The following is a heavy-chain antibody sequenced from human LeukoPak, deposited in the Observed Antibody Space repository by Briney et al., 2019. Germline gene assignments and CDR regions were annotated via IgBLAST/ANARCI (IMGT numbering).Heavy chain of an antibody. Sequence: SDTLSLTCAVYGGSFSVYYWSWIRQSPGKGLEWIGEIDHTGSTNYNPSLKSRVTVSVDTSKNQFSLKLTSVTAADTAVYYCASFYYDSSGYHHRDYWGQGTLVTVSS. CDR1: GGSFSVYY. V-gene: IGHV4-34*01. D-gene: IGHD3-22*01. CDR2: IDHTGST. J-gene: IGHJ4*02. CDR3: ASFYYDSSGYHHRDY.